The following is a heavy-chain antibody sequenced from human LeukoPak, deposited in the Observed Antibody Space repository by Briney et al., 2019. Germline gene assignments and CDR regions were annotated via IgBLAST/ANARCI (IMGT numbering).Heavy chain of an antibody. CDR1: GDSIISIE. J-gene: IGHJ4*02. CDR2: ISGSGGST. D-gene: IGHD7-27*01. Sequence: PSETLSLTCGVSGDSIISIEWWSWVRQPPGKGLEWVSAISGSGGSTYYADSVKGRFTISRDNSKNTLYLQMNSLRAEDTAVYYCAKEATGDLNYWGQGTLVTVSS. CDR3: AKEATGDLNY. V-gene: IGHV3-23*01.